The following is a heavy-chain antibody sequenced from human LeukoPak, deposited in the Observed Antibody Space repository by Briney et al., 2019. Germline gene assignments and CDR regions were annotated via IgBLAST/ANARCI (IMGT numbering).Heavy chain of an antibody. D-gene: IGHD4-17*01. CDR2: IKQDGSEK. CDR1: GFTLSPYW. CDR3: ARRYGDYLLAYFDY. Sequence: GGSLRLSCAVSGFTLSPYWMTWVRQAPGKGLEWVANIKQDGSEKYYVDSVKGRFTISRDNAKNSLYLQMNSLRAEDTAVYYCARRYGDYLLAYFDYWGQGTLVTVSS. J-gene: IGHJ4*02. V-gene: IGHV3-7*03.